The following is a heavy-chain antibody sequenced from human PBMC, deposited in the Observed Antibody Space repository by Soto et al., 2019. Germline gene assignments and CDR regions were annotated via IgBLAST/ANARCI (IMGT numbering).Heavy chain of an antibody. J-gene: IGHJ4*02. CDR1: GLTVSTNY. D-gene: IGHD1-7*01. CDR3: AKAKSGTTTLPDY. V-gene: IGHV3-66*01. Sequence: GGSLRLSCVASGLTVSTNYMNWVRQAPGKGLEWVSVIYSGGSKYYADSVKGRFTISRDNSKNTLYLQMNSLRAEDTAVYYCAKAKSGTTTLPDYWGQGALVTVSS. CDR2: IYSGGSK.